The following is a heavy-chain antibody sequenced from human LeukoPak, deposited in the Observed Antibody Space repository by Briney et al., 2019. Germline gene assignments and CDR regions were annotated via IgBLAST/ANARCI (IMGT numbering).Heavy chain of an antibody. V-gene: IGHV4-38-2*02. Sequence: SETLSLTCSVSGYAISSGYFWGWIRQPPGKWLEWIGTIYHSGSTYYNPSLKSRVTISVDTSKNQFSLKLSSVTAADTAVYYCARTEAGYDESYFDYWGQGTLVTVSS. CDR2: IYHSGST. D-gene: IGHD5-12*01. J-gene: IGHJ4*02. CDR3: ARTEAGYDESYFDY. CDR1: GYAISSGYF.